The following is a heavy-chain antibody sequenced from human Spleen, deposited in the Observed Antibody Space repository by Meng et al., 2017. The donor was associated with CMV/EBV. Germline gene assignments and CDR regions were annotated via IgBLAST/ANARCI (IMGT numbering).Heavy chain of an antibody. D-gene: IGHD4-17*01. V-gene: IGHV3-21*01. CDR2: VSGTSSYI. CDR3: ATLTTVITQGSYGMDV. Sequence: GESLKISCAASGFTFSSYSMNWVRQAPGKALQWVSSVSGTSSYIYYAESLKGRFTISRDNAKNSVYLQMNSLRAEDTAVYYCATLTTVITQGSYGMDVWGQGTTVTVSS. CDR1: GFTFSSYS. J-gene: IGHJ6*02.